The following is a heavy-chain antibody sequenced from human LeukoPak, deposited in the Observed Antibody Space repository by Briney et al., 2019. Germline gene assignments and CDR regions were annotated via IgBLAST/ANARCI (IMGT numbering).Heavy chain of an antibody. Sequence: GESLKISCKGSGYSFTNYWIGWVRQMPGKGLELMGVIYPGDSATRYSPSFQGQVAISVDKSIRTAYLQWSSLRASDIAMYYCARLPYCGGDCYPNWFDTWGQGTLVTVSS. V-gene: IGHV5-51*01. CDR3: ARLPYCGGDCYPNWFDT. D-gene: IGHD2-21*02. CDR1: GYSFTNYW. CDR2: IYPGDSAT. J-gene: IGHJ5*02.